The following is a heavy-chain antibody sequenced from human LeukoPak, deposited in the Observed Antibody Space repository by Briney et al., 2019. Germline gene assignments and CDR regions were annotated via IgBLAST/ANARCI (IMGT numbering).Heavy chain of an antibody. Sequence: GWSLRLSCAVSGFTFSNHWMGWVRQAPGKGLQWVANIKEDGSEEYYVDSVKGRFTISRDNARNSLYLQMNSLRAEDTAVYYCAKDSYYYGMDVWGQGTTVTVSS. CDR1: GFTFSNHW. CDR3: AKDSYYYGMDV. J-gene: IGHJ6*02. V-gene: IGHV3-7*03. CDR2: IKEDGSEE.